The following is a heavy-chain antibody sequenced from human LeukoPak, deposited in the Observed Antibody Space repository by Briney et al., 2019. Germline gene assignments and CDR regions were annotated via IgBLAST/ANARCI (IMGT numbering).Heavy chain of an antibody. J-gene: IGHJ4*02. D-gene: IGHD6-6*01. CDR3: TKRVPYSSSSVYFDY. CDR2: VTDTGDGT. Sequence: GGPLRLSCAASGFTFRTYGMNWVRQAPGKGLEWVSAVTDTGDGTYYADSVKGRFTISRDNSKNTVYLQMHSLRVEDTAVYYCTKRVPYSSSSVYFDYWGQGTLVTVSS. V-gene: IGHV3-23*01. CDR1: GFTFRTYG.